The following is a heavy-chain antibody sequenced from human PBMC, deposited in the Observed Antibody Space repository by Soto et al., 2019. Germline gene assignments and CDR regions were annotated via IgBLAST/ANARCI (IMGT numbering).Heavy chain of an antibody. CDR1: EFPFRHDS. CDR2: ISDNSDTT. Sequence: PGGSLRLSCAASEFPFRHDSMSWVRRAPGEGLEWGSPISDNSDTTSYAAPVKGRFTISRDDSKNTLYLQMNSLKTEDTAVYYCTTDGSGYDYDYWGQGTLVTVSS. V-gene: IGHV3-15*06. J-gene: IGHJ4*02. CDR3: TTDGSGYDYDY. D-gene: IGHD5-12*01.